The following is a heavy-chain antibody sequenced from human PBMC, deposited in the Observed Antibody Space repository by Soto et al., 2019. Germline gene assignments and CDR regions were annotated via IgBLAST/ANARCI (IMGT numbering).Heavy chain of an antibody. CDR3: TRLGTFGGVIALFDY. V-gene: IGHV3-73*01. J-gene: IGHJ4*02. CDR2: IRSKANSYAT. Sequence: GGSLRLSCAASGFTFSGSAMHWVRQASGKGLEWVGRIRSKANSYATAYAASVKGRFTISRDDSKNTAYLQMNSLKTEDTAVYYCTRLGTFGGVIALFDYWGQGTLVTVSS. D-gene: IGHD3-16*02. CDR1: GFTFSGSA.